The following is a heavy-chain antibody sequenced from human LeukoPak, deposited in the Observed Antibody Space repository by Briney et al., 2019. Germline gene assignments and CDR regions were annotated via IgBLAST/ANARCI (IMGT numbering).Heavy chain of an antibody. CDR2: IYYSGST. CDR3: ATLTGNSDY. D-gene: IGHD4-23*01. CDR1: GGSIGSYY. Sequence: NPSETLSLTCTASGGSIGSYYWSWIRQPPGKGLEWIGYIYYSGSTNYNPSLRSRVTISIDTSKSLFSLNLSSVTAADTAVYYCATLTGNSDYWGQGTLVTVSS. V-gene: IGHV4-59*01. J-gene: IGHJ4*02.